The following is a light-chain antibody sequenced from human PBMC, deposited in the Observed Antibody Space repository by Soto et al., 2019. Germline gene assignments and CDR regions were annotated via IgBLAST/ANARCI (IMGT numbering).Light chain of an antibody. CDR1: SSDVGTYNY. Sequence: QSALTQPPSASGSLGQSVTISCTRSSSDVGTYNYVSWYQQYPGKAPKLMNYENTKRPSGVPDRFSGSKSGNTASLTVSGLQADDEADYYCSSYAGSNNFVVFGGGTKLTVL. J-gene: IGLJ2*01. CDR2: ENT. CDR3: SSYAGSNNFVV. V-gene: IGLV2-8*01.